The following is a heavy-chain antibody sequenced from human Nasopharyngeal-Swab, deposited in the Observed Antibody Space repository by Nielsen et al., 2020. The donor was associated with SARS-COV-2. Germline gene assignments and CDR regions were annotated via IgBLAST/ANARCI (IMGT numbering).Heavy chain of an antibody. CDR3: ARDRAPYCGGDCYSLNY. Sequence: GESLKISCAASRFTFSNFWMHWVRQAPGKGLEWVANINQDGSQKYYVDSVKGRFTISRDNAKNSLYLQMNSLRDEDTAVYYCARDRAPYCGGDCYSLNYWGQGTLVTVSS. J-gene: IGHJ4*02. V-gene: IGHV3-7*01. CDR1: RFTFSNFW. CDR2: INQDGSQK. D-gene: IGHD2-21*02.